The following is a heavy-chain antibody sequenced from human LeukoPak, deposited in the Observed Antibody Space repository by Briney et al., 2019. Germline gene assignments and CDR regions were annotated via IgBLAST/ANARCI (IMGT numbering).Heavy chain of an antibody. V-gene: IGHV3-23*01. CDR1: GFTFSSYA. Sequence: LPGGSLRLSCAASGFTFSSYAMSWVRQAPGKGLEWVSAISGSGGSTYYADSVKGRFTISRDNSKNTLYLQMNSLRAEDTAVYYCAKVRDGYSYGQPRDYYFDYWGQGTLVTVSS. D-gene: IGHD5-18*01. CDR2: ISGSGGST. CDR3: AKVRDGYSYGQPRDYYFDY. J-gene: IGHJ4*02.